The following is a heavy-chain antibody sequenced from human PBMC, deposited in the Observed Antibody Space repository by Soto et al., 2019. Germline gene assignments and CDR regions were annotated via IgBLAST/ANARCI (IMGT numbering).Heavy chain of an antibody. CDR3: ASLEKRHNWNYPYYYYMDV. J-gene: IGHJ6*03. CDR1: GGSISSHY. D-gene: IGHD1-7*01. CDR2: IYYSGST. Sequence: PSETLSLTCTVSGGSISSHYWSWIRQPPGKGLEWIGYIYYSGSTNYNPSLKSRVTISVDTSKNQFSLKLSSVTAADTAVYYCASLEKRHNWNYPYYYYMDVWGKGTTVTVSS. V-gene: IGHV4-59*11.